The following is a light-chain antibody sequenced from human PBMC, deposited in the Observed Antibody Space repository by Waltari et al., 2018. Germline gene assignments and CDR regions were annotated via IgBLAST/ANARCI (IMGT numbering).Light chain of an antibody. J-gene: IGLJ2*01. CDR2: DVT. CDR1: SSDDVGYVY. Sequence: QSALTQPASVYGSPGQSIAISCIGTSSDDVGYVYVSWYQQHPGKPPKLMIYDVTNRPSGVSERFSGSKSGNTASLTISGLQAEDEADYYCSSFTSSSTLVFGGGTELTVL. CDR3: SSFTSSSTLV. V-gene: IGLV2-14*03.